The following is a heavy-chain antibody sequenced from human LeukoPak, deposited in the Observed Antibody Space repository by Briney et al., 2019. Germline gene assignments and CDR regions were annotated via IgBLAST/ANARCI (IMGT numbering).Heavy chain of an antibody. J-gene: IGHJ4*02. CDR1: GFTFSDYY. Sequence: GGSLRLSCAASGFTFSDYYMSWIRQAPGKGLEWVSYISSSGSTIYYADSVKGRFTISRDIAKNSLYLQMNSLRAEDTAVYYCARGELDCSGGSCHLDYWGQGTLVTVSS. D-gene: IGHD2-15*01. V-gene: IGHV3-11*01. CDR2: ISSSGSTI. CDR3: ARGELDCSGGSCHLDY.